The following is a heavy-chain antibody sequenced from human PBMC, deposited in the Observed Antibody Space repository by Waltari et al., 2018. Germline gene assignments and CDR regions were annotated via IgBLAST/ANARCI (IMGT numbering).Heavy chain of an antibody. CDR1: GEPFSGYH. CDR3: ARHGGQGSGSQSDY. D-gene: IGHD3-10*01. J-gene: IGHJ4*02. Sequence: QVQLHQWGAGLLKPSETLSLTCAVSGEPFSGYHWNWIRQSPEKGLEWIGEIDHAGSTNYNPSLKSRVTILVYKSNNQFSLDLTSVTAADTAIYYCARHGGQGSGSQSDYWGQGKLVTVSS. CDR2: IDHAGST. V-gene: IGHV4-34*01.